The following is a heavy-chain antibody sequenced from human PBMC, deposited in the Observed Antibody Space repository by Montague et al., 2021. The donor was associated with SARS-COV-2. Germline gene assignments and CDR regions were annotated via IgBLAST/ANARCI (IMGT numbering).Heavy chain of an antibody. CDR1: GFTFSRYG. V-gene: IGHV3-33*06. J-gene: IGHJ3*02. CDR3: AKESVWGAFDI. CDR2: IWYDGSNK. Sequence: SLRLSCVASGFTFSRYGMHWFRQAPGKGLEWVAVIWYDGSNKYYSDSVKGRFTISRDNSKNTLYLQMNSLRAEDTAVYYCAKESVWGAFDIWGQGTMVTVSS. D-gene: IGHD3-16*01.